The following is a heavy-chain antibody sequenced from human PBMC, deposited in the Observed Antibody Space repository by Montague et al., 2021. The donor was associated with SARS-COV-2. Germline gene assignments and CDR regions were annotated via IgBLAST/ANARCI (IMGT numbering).Heavy chain of an antibody. V-gene: IGHV3-33*01. Sequence: SLRLSCAASGFTFSSYGMHWVRQAPGKGLEWVAVIWYDGSNKYYADSVKGRFTISRDNSKNTLYLQMNGLRAEDTAVYYCARDREPEGIDYWGPGTLVTVSS. CDR3: ARDREPEGIDY. CDR1: GFTFSSYG. CDR2: IWYDGSNK. D-gene: IGHD1-14*01. J-gene: IGHJ4*02.